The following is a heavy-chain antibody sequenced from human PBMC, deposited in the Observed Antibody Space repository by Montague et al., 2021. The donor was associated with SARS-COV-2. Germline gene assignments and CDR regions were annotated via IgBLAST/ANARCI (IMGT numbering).Heavy chain of an antibody. D-gene: IGHD3-9*01. CDR3: ARVYYDISAMDV. Sequence: SETLSLTCTVSGGSVSSDSYYWSWIRQPPGKGLEWIVYFYYSGSTNYNPPLKSQVTISVDTSKNQFSLKLTSVTAADTAVYFCARVYYDISAMDVWGQGTTVTVSS. V-gene: IGHV4-61*01. J-gene: IGHJ6*02. CDR1: GGSVSSDSYY. CDR2: FYYSGST.